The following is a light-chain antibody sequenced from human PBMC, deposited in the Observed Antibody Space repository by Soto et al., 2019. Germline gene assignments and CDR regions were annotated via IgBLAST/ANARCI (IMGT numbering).Light chain of an antibody. V-gene: IGKV3-20*01. J-gene: IGKJ1*01. Sequence: VVVTQSPGTVSLSPGERGALSCRASHTISSSYLAWYQQKPGQAPRLLMYGISRRATGIPDRFSGSGSGTDFTLTITRLEPEDFAVYYCQQYVTSSPRTFGQGTKVDIK. CDR2: GIS. CDR3: QQYVTSSPRT. CDR1: HTISSSY.